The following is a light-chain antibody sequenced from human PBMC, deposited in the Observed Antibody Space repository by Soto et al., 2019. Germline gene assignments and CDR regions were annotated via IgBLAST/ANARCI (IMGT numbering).Light chain of an antibody. CDR2: GAS. V-gene: IGKV3-15*01. Sequence: EIVMTQSPATLSVSPGEGATLSCRASQSVDSNLAWYQQQPGQAPRLLIYGASTRATGLPAKYSGSGSGTEFTLTISSLQSEDFAVYYCQHYNDWPHTFGQGTKVEIE. CDR1: QSVDSN. J-gene: IGKJ1*01. CDR3: QHYNDWPHT.